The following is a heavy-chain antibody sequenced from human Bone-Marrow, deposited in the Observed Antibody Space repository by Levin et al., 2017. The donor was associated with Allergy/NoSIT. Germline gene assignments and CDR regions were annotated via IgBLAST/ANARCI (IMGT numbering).Heavy chain of an antibody. D-gene: IGHD2-2*02. J-gene: IGHJ3*01. V-gene: IGHV4-59*01. CDR1: GGPIRNFY. CDR2: IYSSGST. CDR3: ARDSRYTSAFDL. Sequence: SQTLSLTCTVSGGPIRNFYWTWFRQPPGKGLEWIGYIYSSGSTNYNPSLESRVTMSVDTSKNHFSLELSSVTAADTAIYYCARDSRYTSAFDLWGQGTMVTVSS.